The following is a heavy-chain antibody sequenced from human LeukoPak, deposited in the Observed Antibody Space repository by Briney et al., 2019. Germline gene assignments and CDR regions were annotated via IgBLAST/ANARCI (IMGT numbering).Heavy chain of an antibody. D-gene: IGHD1-26*01. Sequence: ASVKVSCKASGYTFTSYYMHWVRQAPGQGLEWMGIINPSGGSTSYAQKFQGGVTMTRDTSTSTVYMELSSLRSEDTAVYYCARVGRELGAFDYWGQGTLVTVSS. CDR2: INPSGGST. V-gene: IGHV1-46*01. CDR3: ARVGRELGAFDY. CDR1: GYTFTSYY. J-gene: IGHJ4*02.